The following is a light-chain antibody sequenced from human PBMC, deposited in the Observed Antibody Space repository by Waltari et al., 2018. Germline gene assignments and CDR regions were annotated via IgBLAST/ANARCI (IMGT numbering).Light chain of an antibody. CDR2: DDD. Sequence: SSVLTQPPSVPVAPGQPATINCGGNNIGSKSVPWYQQKPGQAPVLVVYDDDVRPSGIPERISGSNSANTATLTINRVEVGDEAAYFCQVWDNYADHVIFGGGTKLTVL. CDR1: NIGSKS. CDR3: QVWDNYADHVI. J-gene: IGLJ2*01. V-gene: IGLV3-21*02.